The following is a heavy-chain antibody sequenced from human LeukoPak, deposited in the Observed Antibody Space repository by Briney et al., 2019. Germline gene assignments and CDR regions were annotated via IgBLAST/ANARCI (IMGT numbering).Heavy chain of an antibody. CDR3: ARGAEYYAIWRGYAGYSDY. V-gene: IGHV4-38-2*02. Sequence: SETLSLTCTVSGYSISNGYYWGWIRQPPGKGLEWVGSISHPGSTYYNPSLRSRITISLDRSKQKFSLKLTSVTAADTAVYFCARGAEYYAIWRGYAGYSDYWGQGISVTVSS. J-gene: IGHJ4*02. CDR2: ISHPGST. D-gene: IGHD3-3*01. CDR1: GYSISNGYY.